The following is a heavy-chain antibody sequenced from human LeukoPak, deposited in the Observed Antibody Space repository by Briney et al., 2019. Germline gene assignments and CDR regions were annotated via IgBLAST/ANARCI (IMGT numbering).Heavy chain of an antibody. CDR3: ANKRPMIVVVITLHSLYY. Sequence: GGSLRLSCAASGFTFSSYSMNWVRQAPGKGLEWVSYISSSSSTIYYADSVKGRFTISRDNAKNSLYLQMNSLRAEDTAVYYCANKRPMIVVVITLHSLYYWGQGTLVTVSS. CDR1: GFTFSSYS. D-gene: IGHD3-22*01. CDR2: ISSSSSTI. V-gene: IGHV3-48*01. J-gene: IGHJ4*02.